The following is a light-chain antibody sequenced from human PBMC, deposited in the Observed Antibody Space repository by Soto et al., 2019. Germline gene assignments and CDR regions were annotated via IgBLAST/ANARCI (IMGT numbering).Light chain of an antibody. CDR1: QAIRND. J-gene: IGKJ2*03. Sequence: AIQMTQSPSSLSASVGDTVTFTCRASQAIRNDLGWFQQRPGKPPKLLIDGISILQTGVPSRFSVCGSGTDFTLTISGLQPEDFATYYCLHDALFPYSFGRGTRLEI. V-gene: IGKV1-6*01. CDR2: GIS. CDR3: LHDALFPYS.